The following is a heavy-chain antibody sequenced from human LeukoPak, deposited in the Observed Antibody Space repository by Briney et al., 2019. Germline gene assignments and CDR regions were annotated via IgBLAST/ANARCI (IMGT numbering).Heavy chain of an antibody. D-gene: IGHD5-18*01. CDR2: ISAYKGNT. V-gene: IGHV1-18*04. Sequence: GASVKVSCKASGYTFTSYGISWVRQTPGQGREWTGWISAYKGNTNYAQKLQGRVTMTTDTSTSTAYMELRSLRTDDTAVYFCARDRSGIQLWPSLDYWGQGTLATASS. CDR3: ARDRSGIQLWPSLDY. J-gene: IGHJ4*02. CDR1: GYTFTSYG.